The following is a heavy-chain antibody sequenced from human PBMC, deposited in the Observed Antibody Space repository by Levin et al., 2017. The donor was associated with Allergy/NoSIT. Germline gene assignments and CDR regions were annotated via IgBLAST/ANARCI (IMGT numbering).Heavy chain of an antibody. CDR2: ISSSSSYI. V-gene: IGHV3-21*01. J-gene: IGHJ4*02. CDR1: GFTFSSYS. Sequence: GGSLRLSCAASGFTFSSYSMNWVRQAPGKGLEWVSSISSSSSYIYYADSVKGRFTISRDNAKNSLYLQMNSLRAEDTAVYYCASWGPCTQLGEGYWGQGTLVTVSS. CDR3: ASWGPCTQLGEGY. D-gene: IGHD3-16*01.